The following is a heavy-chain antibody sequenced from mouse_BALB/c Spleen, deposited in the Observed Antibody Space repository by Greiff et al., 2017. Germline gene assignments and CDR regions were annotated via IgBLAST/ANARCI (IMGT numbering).Heavy chain of an antibody. CDR3: AREKRGSSPYPMGY. V-gene: IGHV7-3*02. J-gene: IGHJ4*01. Sequence: EVKLMESGGGLVQPGGSLRLSCATSGFTFTDYYMSWVRQPPGKALEWLGFIRNKANGYTTEYSASVKGRFTISRDNSQSILYLQMNTLRAEDSATYYCAREKRGSSPYPMGYWGQGTSVTVSS. CDR2: IRNKANGYTT. CDR1: GFTFTDYY. D-gene: IGHD1-1*01.